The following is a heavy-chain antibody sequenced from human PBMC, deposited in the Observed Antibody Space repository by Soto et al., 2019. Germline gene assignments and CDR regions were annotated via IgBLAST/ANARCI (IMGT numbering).Heavy chain of an antibody. J-gene: IGHJ6*02. D-gene: IGHD4-4*01. CDR3: ARQAVSTGYYYYYGLDV. CDR2: IKHSGST. CDR1: GGSFSGYY. Sequence: SETLSLTCAVYGGSFSGYYWSWIRQPPGKGLEWIGEIKHSGSTNYNPSLTSRVTISVDASKSQFSLKLSSVTAADAAVYYCARQAVSTGYYYYYGLDVWGQGTTVTVSS. V-gene: IGHV4-34*01.